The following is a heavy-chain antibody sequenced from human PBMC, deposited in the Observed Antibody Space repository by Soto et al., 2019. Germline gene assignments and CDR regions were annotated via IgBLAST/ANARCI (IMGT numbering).Heavy chain of an antibody. D-gene: IGHD3-10*01. CDR2: ISSSGAFT. J-gene: IGHJ4*02. V-gene: IGHV3-23*01. Sequence: EVQLLESGGGLVQPGGALRLSCAVSGFTFNSNDMTWVRQAPGKGLEWVSTISSSGAFTYHADSVRGRLTISRDNSKNTVYLLMNSLRAEDTAVYYCVKHQVSLVRGISPFDYWGQGALVTVSS. CDR1: GFTFNSND. CDR3: VKHQVSLVRGISPFDY.